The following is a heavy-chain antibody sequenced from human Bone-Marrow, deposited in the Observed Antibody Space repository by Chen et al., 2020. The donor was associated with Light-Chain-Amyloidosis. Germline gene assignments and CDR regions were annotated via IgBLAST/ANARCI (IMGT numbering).Heavy chain of an antibody. CDR1: GFAFSSYA. CDR3: AKDISYDDILPGYPADAFDI. V-gene: IGHV3-23*04. J-gene: IGHJ3*02. Sequence: EVQLVESGGGLLQRGGSLRLSCAASGFAFSSYAMSWVRQAPGKGLEWVSKISERGGSRYYGASVKGRLTISRDNSKNALFLQMNSLRAEDTAVYYCAKDISYDDILPGYPADAFDIWGQGTMVTVSS. CDR2: ISERGGSR. D-gene: IGHD3-9*01.